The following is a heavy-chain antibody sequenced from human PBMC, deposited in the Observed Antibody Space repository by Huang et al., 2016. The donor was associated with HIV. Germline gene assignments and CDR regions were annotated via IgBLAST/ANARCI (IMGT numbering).Heavy chain of an antibody. V-gene: IGHV3-48*01. J-gene: IGHJ4*02. CDR1: GFSLGSCN. CDR2: ISETGSVI. CDR3: ARGYSSSWLYN. D-gene: IGHD6-13*01. Sequence: EEQLVESGGGLVQPGGSLRFSCAASGFSLGSCNMNWVRQAPGKGLEWISYISETGSVITYADSVKGRFTVSRDNAKNSLYLQMDSLRAEDTAVYYCARGYSSSWLYNWGQGTLVTVSS.